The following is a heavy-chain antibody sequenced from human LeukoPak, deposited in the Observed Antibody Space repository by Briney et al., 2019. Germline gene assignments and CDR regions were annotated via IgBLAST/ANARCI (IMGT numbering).Heavy chain of an antibody. CDR2: IYSGGST. D-gene: IGHD5-12*01. CDR1: GFTVSSNY. J-gene: IGHJ6*03. CDR3: ARTRGGYDSGYYYYYMDV. V-gene: IGHV3-66*02. Sequence: GGSLRLSCAASGFTVSSNYMSWVRQAPGKGLEWVSVIYSGGSTYYADSVKGRFTISRENSKNTLYLQMNSLRAEDTAVYYCARTRGGYDSGYYYYYMDVWGKGTTVTVSS.